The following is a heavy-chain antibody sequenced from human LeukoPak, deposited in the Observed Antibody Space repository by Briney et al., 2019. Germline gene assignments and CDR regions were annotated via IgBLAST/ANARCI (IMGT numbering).Heavy chain of an antibody. J-gene: IGHJ4*02. CDR3: WVYDSSGYYSTDRDY. V-gene: IGHV4-39*01. CDR2: IFYSGNT. D-gene: IGHD3-22*01. CDR1: GGSISSSSNY. Sequence: PSETLSRTCTVSGGSISSSSNYWGWIRQPPGKGLEWIGSIFYSGNTYYNPSLKSRVTISVDTSKNQFSLKLSSVTAADTAVYYCWVYDSSGYYSTDRDYWGQGTLVTVSS.